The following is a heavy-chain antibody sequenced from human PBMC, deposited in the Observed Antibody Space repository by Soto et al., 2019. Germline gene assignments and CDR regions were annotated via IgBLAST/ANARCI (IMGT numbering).Heavy chain of an antibody. Sequence: PSQTRSLTSGMSGSSVSSNIAAWNCIRQSPSRGLEWLGRTYYRSKWYSDYSLSVQRRITINPDTSKKQFSLQLNSVTPEDTAIYYCVRGAAGAFDFWGRGTMVTVSS. V-gene: IGHV6-1*01. J-gene: IGHJ3*01. CDR1: GSSVSSNIAA. CDR2: TYYRSKWYS. CDR3: VRGAAGAFDF.